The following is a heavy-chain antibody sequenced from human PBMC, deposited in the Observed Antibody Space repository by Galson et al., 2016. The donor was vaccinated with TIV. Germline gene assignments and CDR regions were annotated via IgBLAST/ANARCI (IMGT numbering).Heavy chain of an antibody. CDR3: ARDRDSSAYLDS. D-gene: IGHD3-22*01. V-gene: IGHV3-30*04. CDR1: GFPFSDFA. CDR2: ISYGGSNK. Sequence: SLRLSCAASGFPFSDFAMHWVRQAPGKGLEWVAVISYGGSNKFYADSVRGRFTFSRDNSKNMLFLQMNSLRPEDTAVYFCARDRDSSAYLDSWGQGTLVTVSS. J-gene: IGHJ4*02.